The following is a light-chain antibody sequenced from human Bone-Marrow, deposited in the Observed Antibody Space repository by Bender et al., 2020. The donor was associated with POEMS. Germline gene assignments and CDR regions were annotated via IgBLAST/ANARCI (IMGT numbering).Light chain of an antibody. CDR3: SSWDDSLSGWV. Sequence: QSVLTQPPSASGTPGQRVTISCSGSSSSIGSNSLHWYQHLPGTAPRLVVYSNYQRPSGVPARFSGSKSGTSASLAISDIQSEDEGDYYCSSWDDSLSGWVFGGGTKLTVL. J-gene: IGLJ3*02. CDR2: SNY. V-gene: IGLV1-44*01. CDR1: SSSIGSNS.